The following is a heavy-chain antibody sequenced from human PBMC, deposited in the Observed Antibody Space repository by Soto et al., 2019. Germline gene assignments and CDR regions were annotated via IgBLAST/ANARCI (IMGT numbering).Heavy chain of an antibody. D-gene: IGHD5-18*01. V-gene: IGHV4-59*01. J-gene: IGHJ6*02. CDR1: GRSISSYY. CDR3: ARGPGYSYGYDYYYHGMDV. Sequence: SETLSLTCTVSGRSISSYYWSWIRQPPGKGLKWIGNIYYSGSTNYNPSLKSRVTISVDTSKNQFSLKLSSVTTADTAVYYCARGPGYSYGYDYYYHGMDVWGQGTTVTVSS. CDR2: IYYSGST.